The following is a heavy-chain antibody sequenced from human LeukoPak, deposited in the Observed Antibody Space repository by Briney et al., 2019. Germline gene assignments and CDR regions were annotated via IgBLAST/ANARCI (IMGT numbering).Heavy chain of an antibody. CDR1: GFTFSSYA. CDR2: ISGSGGST. J-gene: IGHJ5*02. Sequence: GGSLRLSCAASGFTFSSYAMSWVRQAPGKGLEWVSAISGSGGSTYYADSVKGRFTISRDNAKNSLYLQMNSLRAEDTAVYYCARDDCSSISCYHNWFDPWGQGTLVTVSS. V-gene: IGHV3-23*01. D-gene: IGHD2-2*01. CDR3: ARDDCSSISCYHNWFDP.